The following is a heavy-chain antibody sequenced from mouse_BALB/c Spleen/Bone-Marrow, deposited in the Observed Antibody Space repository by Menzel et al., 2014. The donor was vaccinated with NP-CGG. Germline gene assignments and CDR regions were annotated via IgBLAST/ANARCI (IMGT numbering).Heavy chain of an antibody. J-gene: IGHJ1*01. Sequence: EVHLVESGGGLVQPGGSRKLSCAASGFTFSSSGMHWVRQAPGKGLEWVAYISSGSSTIYYADTVKGRFTISRDNPKNTLFLQMTSLRSEDTAMYYCARYYGNYSGYFDVWGAGTTVTVSS. CDR1: GFTFSSSG. V-gene: IGHV5-17*02. D-gene: IGHD2-1*01. CDR3: ARYYGNYSGYFDV. CDR2: ISSGSSTI.